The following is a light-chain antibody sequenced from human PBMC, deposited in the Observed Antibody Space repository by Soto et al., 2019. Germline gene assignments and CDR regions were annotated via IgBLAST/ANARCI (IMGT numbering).Light chain of an antibody. J-gene: IGKJ4*01. Sequence: DIQMTQSPSSVSASVGDRVTITCRASQGFSTWLAWYRRKPGRAPELLIYSASSLHSGVPSRFSGSGSGTDFTLTISSLQPEDFATYYCQQANSFPLTFCGGTEVEIK. CDR2: SAS. V-gene: IGKV1-12*01. CDR1: QGFSTW. CDR3: QQANSFPLT.